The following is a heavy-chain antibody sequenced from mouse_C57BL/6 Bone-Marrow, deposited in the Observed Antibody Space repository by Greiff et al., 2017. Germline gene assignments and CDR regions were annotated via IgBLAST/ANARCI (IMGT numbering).Heavy chain of an antibody. D-gene: IGHD2-4*01. J-gene: IGHJ3*01. Sequence: EVQLQHSGPELVKPGASVKISCKASGYTFTDYYMNWVKQSHGKSLEWIGDINPNNGGTRYNQKFKGKATLTVDKSSSTAYMELRSLTSEDTAVYYCASTPNYYDYAAELAHWGRGNLVTVSA. V-gene: IGHV1-26*01. CDR3: ASTPNYYDYAAELAH. CDR2: INPNNGGT. CDR1: GYTFTDYY.